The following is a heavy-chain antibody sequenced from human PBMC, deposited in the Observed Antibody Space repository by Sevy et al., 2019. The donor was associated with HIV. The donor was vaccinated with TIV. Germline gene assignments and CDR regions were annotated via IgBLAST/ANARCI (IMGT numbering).Heavy chain of an antibody. CDR1: GFSFSHYA. CDR2: ISYDGTYK. CDR3: ARVAVSYCTNDCYHRFDY. J-gene: IGHJ4*02. D-gene: IGHD2-8*01. Sequence: GGSLRLSCAVSGFSFSHYAFHWVRQAPGKGLEWVSLISYDGTYKYYADSVKGRFTISRDNSKNTLYLQMNSLRGNDPAVNYCARVAVSYCTNDCYHRFDYWGPGALVTVSS. V-gene: IGHV3-30-3*01.